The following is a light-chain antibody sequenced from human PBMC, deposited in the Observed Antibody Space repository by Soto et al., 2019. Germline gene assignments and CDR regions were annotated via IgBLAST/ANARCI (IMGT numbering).Light chain of an antibody. CDR3: QQYGTSPYT. V-gene: IGKV3-20*01. Sequence: EIVLTQSPGTLSLSPGEGATLSCRASQSGSSSYLAWFQQKPGQAPGILIYAASSRATGVPDRFSGSGSGTDFTLTISRLEPEDFAVYYCQQYGTSPYTFGQGTKLEIK. J-gene: IGKJ2*01. CDR1: QSGSSSY. CDR2: AAS.